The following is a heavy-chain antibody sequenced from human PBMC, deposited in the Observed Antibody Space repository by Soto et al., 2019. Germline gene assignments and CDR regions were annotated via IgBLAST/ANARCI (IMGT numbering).Heavy chain of an antibody. Sequence: GGSLRLSCAASGFTFSSYSMNWVRQAPGKGLEWVSSISSSSSYIYYADSVKGRFTISRDNAKNSLYLQMNSLRAEDTAVYYCAKTLCYGSGSHYYYYYVMDVWGQGTTVTVSS. CDR3: AKTLCYGSGSHYYYYYVMDV. CDR2: ISSSSSYI. D-gene: IGHD3-10*01. CDR1: GFTFSSYS. J-gene: IGHJ6*02. V-gene: IGHV3-21*01.